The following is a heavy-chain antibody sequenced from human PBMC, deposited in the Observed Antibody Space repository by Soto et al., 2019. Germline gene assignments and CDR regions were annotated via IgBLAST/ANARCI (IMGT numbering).Heavy chain of an antibody. Sequence: QLQLQESGPGLVKPSETLSLTCTVSGGSISSSSYYWGWIRQPPGKGLEWIGSIYYSGYTYYNPXLKSRGTISVDXSXNXXSLKLSSVTAADTAVYYCARHNGPLYVGYYYDMDVWGQGTTVTVSS. D-gene: IGHD3-16*01. CDR1: GGSISSSSYY. V-gene: IGHV4-39*01. CDR2: IYYSGYT. CDR3: ARHNGPLYVGYYYDMDV. J-gene: IGHJ6*02.